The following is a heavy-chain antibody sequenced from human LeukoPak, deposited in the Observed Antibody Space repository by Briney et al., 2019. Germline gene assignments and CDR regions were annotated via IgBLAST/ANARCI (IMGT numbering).Heavy chain of an antibody. CDR1: GFTFSSHA. J-gene: IGHJ6*02. Sequence: GGSLRLSCAASGFTFSSHAMSWVRQAPGKGLEWVSAISGSGGSTYYADSVKGRFTISRDNSKNTLYLQMNSLRAEDTAVYYCAKDQELWFEPIYYYYGMDVWGQGTTVTVSS. V-gene: IGHV3-23*01. CDR3: AKDQELWFEPIYYYYGMDV. CDR2: ISGSGGST. D-gene: IGHD3-10*01.